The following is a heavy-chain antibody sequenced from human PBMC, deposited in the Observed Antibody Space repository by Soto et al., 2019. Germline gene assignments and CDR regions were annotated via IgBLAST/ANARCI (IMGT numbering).Heavy chain of an antibody. CDR3: VSGRSIWWYAAIDY. D-gene: IGHD2-15*01. J-gene: IGHJ4*01. Sequence: EVQLVETGGNLIQPGGSLRLSCAASGFTVSDTYMGWVRQAPGKGLEWVSTLYSGNSTYYADSVKGRFSLSRDSPKNTLYLQMNSLRADDTAVYYCVSGRSIWWYAAIDYWGHGTLVTVSS. CDR1: GFTVSDTY. V-gene: IGHV3-53*02. CDR2: LYSGNST.